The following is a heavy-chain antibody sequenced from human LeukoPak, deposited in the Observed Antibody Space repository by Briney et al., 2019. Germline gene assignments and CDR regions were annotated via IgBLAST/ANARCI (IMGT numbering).Heavy chain of an antibody. J-gene: IGHJ4*02. CDR3: ARDSGIGLDY. CDR1: AFTVSGYY. V-gene: IGHV3-66*01. Sequence: GGSLRLSCAASAFTVSGYYMSWVRQAPGKGLEWVPVIYFGGTAYYADSVKGRFTISRDNSKNTVYLQMNTLRAEDTAVYYCARDSGIGLDYWGQGTLVTVSS. D-gene: IGHD6-25*01. CDR2: IYFGGTA.